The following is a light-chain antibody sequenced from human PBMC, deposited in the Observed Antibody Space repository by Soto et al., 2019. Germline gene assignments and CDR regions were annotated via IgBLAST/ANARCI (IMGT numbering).Light chain of an antibody. CDR2: GAS. Sequence: IKVRQSVAAVSGSAVGRASLTCRASQSISDILAWYQQKPGQAPSILIYGASRRSTGFPARFSGSGSGTEFTLTISSLQSEDLAVYYCQQYNNWPPITFGQGTRLEIK. V-gene: IGKV3-15*01. CDR1: QSISDI. J-gene: IGKJ5*01. CDR3: QQYNNWPPIT.